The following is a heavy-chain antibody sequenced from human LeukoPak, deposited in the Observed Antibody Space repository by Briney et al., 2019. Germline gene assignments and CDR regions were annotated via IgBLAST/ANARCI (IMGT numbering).Heavy chain of an antibody. CDR3: ARRAYDSSGYYY. CDR2: ISAYNGNT. Sequence: GASVKVSCKASGYTFTSYGISCVRQAPGQGLEWMGWISAYNGNTNYAQKLQGRVTMTTDPSTSTASMELSSLTSDDTAVYYCARRAYDSSGYYYWGQGTLVTVSS. V-gene: IGHV1-18*01. CDR1: GYTFTSYG. J-gene: IGHJ4*02. D-gene: IGHD3-22*01.